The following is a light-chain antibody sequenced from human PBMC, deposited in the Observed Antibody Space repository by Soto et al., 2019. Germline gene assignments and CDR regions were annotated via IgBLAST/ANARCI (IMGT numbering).Light chain of an antibody. Sequence: EIVMTQSPATLSVSPGERATLSCRASQSVSSNLAWYQQKPGQAPRLLIYGASTRATGIPARFSGSGSGTEFTLPISSLQSEDFAVYYCQQYTNWPPLTFGQGTKVEIK. CDR3: QQYTNWPPLT. J-gene: IGKJ1*01. V-gene: IGKV3-15*01. CDR1: QSVSSN. CDR2: GAS.